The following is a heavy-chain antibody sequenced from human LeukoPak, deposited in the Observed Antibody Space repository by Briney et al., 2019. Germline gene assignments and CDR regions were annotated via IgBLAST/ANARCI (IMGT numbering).Heavy chain of an antibody. CDR3: AKDVNVGGDYFDY. D-gene: IGHD3-10*01. CDR1: GFTFRNYG. V-gene: IGHV3-30*02. J-gene: IGHJ4*02. Sequence: GGSLRRSCAASGFTFRNYGMHWVRLAPGKGLEWVAFIRYDGSIKYYVDSVKGRFTVSRDNSKNTLYLQMNSLRAEDTAVYYCAKDVNVGGDYFDYWGQGTLVTVSS. CDR2: IRYDGSIK.